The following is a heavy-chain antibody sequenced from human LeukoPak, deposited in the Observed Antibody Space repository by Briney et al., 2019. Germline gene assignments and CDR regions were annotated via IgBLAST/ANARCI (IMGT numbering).Heavy chain of an antibody. CDR1: GGSFSGYY. V-gene: IGHV4-34*01. CDR2: INHSGST. J-gene: IGHJ1*01. CDR3: ARWRYCSSTSCYLHFQH. Sequence: SSETLSLTCAVYGGSFSGYYWSWIRQPPGKGLEWIGEINHSGSTNYNPSPKSRVTISVDTSKNQFSLKLSSVTAADTAVYYCARWRYCSSTSCYLHFQHWGQGTLVTVSS. D-gene: IGHD2-2*01.